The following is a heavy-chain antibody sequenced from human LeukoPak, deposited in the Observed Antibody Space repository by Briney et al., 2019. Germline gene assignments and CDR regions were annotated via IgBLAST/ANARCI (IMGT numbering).Heavy chain of an antibody. D-gene: IGHD6-19*01. CDR3: ARDIRSGEWRHFDY. V-gene: IGHV1-46*01. CDR1: GYTFTSYY. Sequence: ASVKVSCKASGYTFTSYYMHWVRQAPGQGLEWMGIINPSGGSTSYAQKFQGRVTMTRDMSTSTVHMELSSPRSEDTAVYYCARDIRSGEWRHFDYWGQGTLVTVSS. CDR2: INPSGGST. J-gene: IGHJ4*02.